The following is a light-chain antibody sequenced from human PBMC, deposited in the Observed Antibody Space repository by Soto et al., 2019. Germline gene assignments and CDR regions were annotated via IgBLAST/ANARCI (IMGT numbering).Light chain of an antibody. V-gene: IGKV3-20*01. CDR3: QQYHNWPA. CDR1: QSVSSSY. Sequence: EIVFTQSPGILCLSPGERATLSCRASQSVSSSYLAWYQQKPGQAPRLLIYGASSRATGIPDRFSGSGSRTEFTLTISSLQSEDSAVYYCQQYHNWPAFGQGTKVDIK. CDR2: GAS. J-gene: IGKJ1*01.